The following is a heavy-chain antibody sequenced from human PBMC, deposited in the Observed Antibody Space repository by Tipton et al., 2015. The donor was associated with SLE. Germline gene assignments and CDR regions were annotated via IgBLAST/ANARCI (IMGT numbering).Heavy chain of an antibody. Sequence: LSLTCTVSDDSISSSNWWNWVRQPPGKGLEWIGEIFHIGSTNYQPSLKSRVTISVDKSRNQFSLKLTSVTAADTAVYYCARGPSVVGTSGYDALDIWGQGTMVTVSS. CDR3: ARGPSVVGTSGYDALDI. CDR2: IFHIGST. CDR1: DDSISSSNW. D-gene: IGHD1-26*01. J-gene: IGHJ3*02. V-gene: IGHV4-4*02.